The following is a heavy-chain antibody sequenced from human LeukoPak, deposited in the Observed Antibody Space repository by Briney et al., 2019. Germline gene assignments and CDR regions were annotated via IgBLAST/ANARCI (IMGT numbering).Heavy chain of an antibody. CDR2: IWYDGSNK. Sequence: PGGSLRLSCAASGFTFSSYGMHWVRQAPGKGLEWVAVIWYDGSNKYYADSVKGRFTISRDNAKNSLYLQMNSLRAEDTAVYYCARDRPGSMDVWGRGTTVTVSS. V-gene: IGHV3-33*01. J-gene: IGHJ6*02. CDR3: ARDRPGSMDV. D-gene: IGHD3-10*01. CDR1: GFTFSSYG.